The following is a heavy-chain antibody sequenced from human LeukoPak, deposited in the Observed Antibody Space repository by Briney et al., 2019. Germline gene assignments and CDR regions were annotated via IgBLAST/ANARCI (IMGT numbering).Heavy chain of an antibody. Sequence: SPTLSLTCAISGDTVSSNSAAWNWLRQSPSRGLEWLGRTYYRSKWYNDYAVSVKSRITINPDTSKNQFSLQLNSVTPEDTAVYYCARVAPSFTVNDAFDIWGQGTMVTVSS. V-gene: IGHV6-1*01. CDR2: TYYRSKWYN. D-gene: IGHD4-11*01. J-gene: IGHJ3*02. CDR1: GDTVSSNSAA. CDR3: ARVAPSFTVNDAFDI.